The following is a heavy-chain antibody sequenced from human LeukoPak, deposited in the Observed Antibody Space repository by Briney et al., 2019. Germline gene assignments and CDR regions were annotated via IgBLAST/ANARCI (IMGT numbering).Heavy chain of an antibody. Sequence: EGSLRLSCAASGFTFSSYAMSWVRQAPGKGLEWVSAISGSGGSTYYADSVKGRFTISRDNSKNTLYLQMNSLRAEDTAVYYCAKGTTLYYYYMDVWGKGTTVTVSS. J-gene: IGHJ6*03. CDR1: GFTFSSYA. D-gene: IGHD4-11*01. CDR2: ISGSGGST. V-gene: IGHV3-23*01. CDR3: AKGTTLYYYYMDV.